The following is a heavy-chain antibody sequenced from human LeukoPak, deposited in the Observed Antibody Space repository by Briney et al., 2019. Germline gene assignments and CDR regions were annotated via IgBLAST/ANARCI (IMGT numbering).Heavy chain of an antibody. CDR2: IGGSGSFI. J-gene: IGHJ5*02. D-gene: IGHD3-3*01. CDR1: GFTFRTYS. V-gene: IGHV3-48*01. CDR3: AREPGAYYDFWSGYYTNNWFDP. Sequence: PGGSLRLSCAASGFTFRTYSMNWVRQAPGKGLEWVSHIGGSGSFIYYADSVKGRFTISRDNAENSVYLQMNSLRAEDTAVYYCAREPGAYYDFWSGYYTNNWFDPWGQGTLVTVSS.